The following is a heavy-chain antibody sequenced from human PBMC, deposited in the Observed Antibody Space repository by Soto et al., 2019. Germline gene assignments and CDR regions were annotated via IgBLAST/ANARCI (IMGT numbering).Heavy chain of an antibody. Sequence: GGPLRLSCAASGFTFSSYGMHRVRQAPGKGLEWVAGISYEGSNKYYADSVKGRFTISRDNSKNTLYLQMNSLRAEDTAVYYCAKDYYDSSGYWFDYWGQGTLVTVSS. CDR2: ISYEGSNK. CDR1: GFTFSSYG. CDR3: AKDYYDSSGYWFDY. V-gene: IGHV3-30*18. J-gene: IGHJ4*02. D-gene: IGHD3-22*01.